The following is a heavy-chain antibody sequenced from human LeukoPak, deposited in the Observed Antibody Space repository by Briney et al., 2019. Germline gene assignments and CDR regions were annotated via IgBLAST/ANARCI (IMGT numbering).Heavy chain of an antibody. D-gene: IGHD1-26*01. CDR3: ARSAVQANTPFYFDF. Sequence: SGGSLRLSCSAPGFTFSSYGMNWVRQAPGSGLKWVAYISAGSSNTFYADSVKGRFTISRDNADNFLHLQMNSLSAEDTAVYYCARSAVQANTPFYFDFWGQGALVTVSS. CDR2: ISAGSSNT. CDR1: GFTFSSYG. J-gene: IGHJ4*02. V-gene: IGHV3-48*01.